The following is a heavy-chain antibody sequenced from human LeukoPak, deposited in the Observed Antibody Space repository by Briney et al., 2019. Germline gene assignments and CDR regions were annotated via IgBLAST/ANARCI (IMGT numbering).Heavy chain of an antibody. Sequence: GGSLRLSCAASRFTFSRSDIHWVPQVPGKSLDWVSPIGFVVDTYYLGSVLGRFTTPRENDKNSLYVQMNSLGAGDTAVYYCARGLGYYDMEVWGKGTTVTVAS. CDR3: ARGLGYYDMEV. CDR2: IGFVVDT. CDR1: RFTFSRSD. V-gene: IGHV3-13*01. J-gene: IGHJ6*03.